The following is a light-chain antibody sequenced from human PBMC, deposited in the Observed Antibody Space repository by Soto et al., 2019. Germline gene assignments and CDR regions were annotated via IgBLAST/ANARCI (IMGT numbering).Light chain of an antibody. CDR2: EVS. J-gene: IGLJ1*01. CDR1: SSDVGSYNR. V-gene: IGLV2-18*02. Sequence: QSALTQPPSVSGSPRQSVAISCTGTSSDVGSYNRVSWYQQPPGAAPKLMIYEVSNRPSGVPDRFSGSKSGNTASLTISGLQAEDEADYYCNSYTGSSTYVFGTGTKVTVL. CDR3: NSYTGSSTYV.